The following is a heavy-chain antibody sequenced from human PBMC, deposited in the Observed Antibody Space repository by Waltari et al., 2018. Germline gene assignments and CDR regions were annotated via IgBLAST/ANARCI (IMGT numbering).Heavy chain of an antibody. CDR2: INRNGSN. CDR3: ARVGDYHGSGRFGLDV. J-gene: IGHJ6*02. V-gene: IGHV4-34*01. CDR1: DGSFSGSF. D-gene: IGHD3-10*01. Sequence: QVQLQQWGAGLLKPSETLSLTCAVSDGSFSGSFWSWSRQSPGKGLEWIGQINRNGSNIYNPSLKSRVAMSVDTLKSQISLRLTSVTAANAAVYYCARVGDYHGSGRFGLDVWGQGTRVTVSS.